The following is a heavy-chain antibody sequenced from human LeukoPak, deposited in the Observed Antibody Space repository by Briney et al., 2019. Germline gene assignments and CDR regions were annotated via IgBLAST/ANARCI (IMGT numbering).Heavy chain of an antibody. J-gene: IGHJ6*02. CDR2: IYHSGST. CDR3: ARGLRSPPRANMVRGVHYYYYGMDV. CDR1: GGSISSSNW. D-gene: IGHD3-10*01. Sequence: SETLSLTCAVSGGSISSSNWWSWVRQPPGKGLEWIGEIYHSGSTNYNPSLKSRVTISVDKSKNQFSLKLSSVTAADTAVYYCARGLRSPPRANMVRGVHYYYYGMDVWGQGTTVTVSS. V-gene: IGHV4-4*02.